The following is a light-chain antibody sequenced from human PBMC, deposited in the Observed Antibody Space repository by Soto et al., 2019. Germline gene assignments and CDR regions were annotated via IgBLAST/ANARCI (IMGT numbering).Light chain of an antibody. Sequence: SYELTQAPSVSVAPGQTATISCGGNNIGTKSVHWYQQKPGQAPMMVVYANSARPSGIPERFSGSNSANTATLTISRVEAGDEADYYCHVWDSGSAHHVFGTGTKLTVL. CDR2: ANS. J-gene: IGLJ1*01. V-gene: IGLV3-21*02. CDR1: NIGTKS. CDR3: HVWDSGSAHHV.